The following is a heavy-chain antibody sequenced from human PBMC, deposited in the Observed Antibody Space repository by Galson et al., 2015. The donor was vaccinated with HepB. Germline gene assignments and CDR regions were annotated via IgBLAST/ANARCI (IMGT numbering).Heavy chain of an antibody. CDR3: ARAAFGWFDP. D-gene: IGHD3-16*01. V-gene: IGHV3-11*01. CDR1: GFSFSDYY. CDR2: ISNSGGTK. Sequence: SLRLSCAASGFSFSDYYMSWIRQAPGKGLEWVSYISNSGGTKYYADSVKGRFTISRDNAKNSLFPQMNSLRGEDTAVCYCARAAFGWFDPRGQGTLVTVSS. J-gene: IGHJ5*02.